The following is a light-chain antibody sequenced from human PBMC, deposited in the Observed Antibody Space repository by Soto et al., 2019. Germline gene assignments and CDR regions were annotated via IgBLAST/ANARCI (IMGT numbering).Light chain of an antibody. CDR3: QQYDSWT. J-gene: IGKJ1*01. CDR1: QSISSPY. Sequence: EIVLTQSPGTLSLSPGERATLSCRASQSISSPYLAWYQQKPGQAPRLLIDGASSRATGVPDRLSGSGSGTDFTLTISRLEPEDFAVYYCQQYDSWTFGQGTKVDIK. CDR2: GAS. V-gene: IGKV3-20*01.